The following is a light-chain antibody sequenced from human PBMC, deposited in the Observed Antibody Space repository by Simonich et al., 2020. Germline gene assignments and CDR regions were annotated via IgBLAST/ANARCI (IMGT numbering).Light chain of an antibody. V-gene: IGLV2-14*01. CDR2: DVS. CDR1: SSDVGGDNY. CDR3: SSYTSSSFWV. J-gene: IGLJ3*02. Sequence: QSALTQPASVSGSPGQSITISCPGTSSDVGGDNYVSWYQQNPGKAPKPMIYDVSKRPSGVSNRFSGSKSGNTASLTISGLQAEDEADYYCSSYTSSSFWVFGGGTKLTVL.